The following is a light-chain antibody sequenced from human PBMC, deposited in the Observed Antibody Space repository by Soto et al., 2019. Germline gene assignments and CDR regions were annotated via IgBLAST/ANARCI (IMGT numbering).Light chain of an antibody. V-gene: IGLV2-14*02. CDR2: EVS. Sequence: QSALTQPASVSGSPRQSITISCTGTNSDVGSYNLVSWYQQHPGKVPKVMIYEVSNRPSGVSDRFPGSKSGNTASLTISGLQAEDEADYYCSSYTSSNTWVFGGGTKVTVL. J-gene: IGLJ3*02. CDR3: SSYTSSNTWV. CDR1: NSDVGSYNL.